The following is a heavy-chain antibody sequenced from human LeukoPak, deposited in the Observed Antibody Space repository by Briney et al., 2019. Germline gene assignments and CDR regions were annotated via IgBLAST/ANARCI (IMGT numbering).Heavy chain of an antibody. V-gene: IGHV3-23*01. D-gene: IGHD6-19*01. Sequence: GGSLRLSCAASGFTFITYAMSWVRQAPGKGLEWVSVFSGSGGSTYYADSVKGRFTISRDNSRNTLCLQMNSLRAEDTAVYYCAKSAAGYNSGGFDYWGQGTLVTVSS. CDR1: GFTFITYA. CDR2: FSGSGGST. CDR3: AKSAAGYNSGGFDY. J-gene: IGHJ4*02.